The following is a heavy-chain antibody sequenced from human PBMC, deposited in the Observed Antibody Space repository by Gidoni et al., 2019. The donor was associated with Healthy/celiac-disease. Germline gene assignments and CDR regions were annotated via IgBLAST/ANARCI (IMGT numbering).Heavy chain of an antibody. D-gene: IGHD5-12*01. CDR2: ISSSSSYI. Sequence: EVQLVESGGGLVKPGGSLRLSCAASGFTFSSYSMNWVRQAPGKGLEWVSSISSSSSYIYYADSVKGRFTISRDNAKNSLYLQMNSLRAEDTAVYYCARDLGPTHLRWLQLHYYYGMDVWGQGTTVTVSS. CDR1: GFTFSSYS. V-gene: IGHV3-21*01. CDR3: ARDLGPTHLRWLQLHYYYGMDV. J-gene: IGHJ6*02.